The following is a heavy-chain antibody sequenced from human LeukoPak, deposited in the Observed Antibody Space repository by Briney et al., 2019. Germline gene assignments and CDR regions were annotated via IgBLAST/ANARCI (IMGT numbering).Heavy chain of an antibody. Sequence: GGSLRLSCTASGFTFGDYAMSWFRQAPGKGLEWVGFTRSKAYGGTTEHAASVKGRFTISRDDSKSIAYLQMNSLKTEDTAVYYCTRNHYYDSSYFDYWGQGTLVTVSS. D-gene: IGHD3-22*01. CDR1: GFTFGDYA. V-gene: IGHV3-49*03. CDR2: TRSKAYGGTT. CDR3: TRNHYYDSSYFDY. J-gene: IGHJ4*02.